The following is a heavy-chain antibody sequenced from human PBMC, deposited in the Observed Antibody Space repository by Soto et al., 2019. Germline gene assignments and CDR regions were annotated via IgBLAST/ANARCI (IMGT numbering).Heavy chain of an antibody. J-gene: IGHJ4*02. D-gene: IGHD2-15*01. V-gene: IGHV1-18*01. Sequence: ASVKVSCKTSGYTFTNYGISWVRQAPGQGLEWMGWISAYNGNTNYAQKLQGRVTMTTDTSTSTAYMELRSLRSDDTAVYYCSMSFDWSGGSCYLNVGGYWGRRALGTVSS. CDR3: SMSFDWSGGSCYLNVGGY. CDR1: GYTFTNYG. CDR2: ISAYNGNT.